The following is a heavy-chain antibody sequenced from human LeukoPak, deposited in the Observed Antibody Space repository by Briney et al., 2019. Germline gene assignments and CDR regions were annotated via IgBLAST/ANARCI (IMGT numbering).Heavy chain of an antibody. CDR2: IYYSGST. V-gene: IGHV4-39*01. CDR3: ARQDSSGWDLDY. D-gene: IGHD6-19*01. Sequence: SETLSLTCTVSGGSISSSSYYWGWIRQPPGKGLEWIGSIYYSGSTYCNPSLKSRVTMSVDTSKNQFSLKLSSVTAADTAVYYCARQDSSGWDLDYWGQGTLVTVSS. J-gene: IGHJ4*02. CDR1: GGSISSSSYY.